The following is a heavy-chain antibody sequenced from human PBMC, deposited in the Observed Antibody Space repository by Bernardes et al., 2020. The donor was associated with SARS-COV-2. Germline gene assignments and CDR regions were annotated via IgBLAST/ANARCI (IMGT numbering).Heavy chain of an antibody. CDR1: GFTFSSYA. D-gene: IGHD2-15*01. V-gene: IGHV3-23*01. J-gene: IGHJ6*02. CDR3: AKDRQRYCSGGSCQYYYYDMDV. Sequence: GGSLRLSCAASGFTFSSYAMSWVRQAPGKGLEWVSAISGSGGSTYYADSVKGRFTISRDNSKNTLYLQMNSLRAEDTAVYYCAKDRQRYCSGGSCQYYYYDMDVWGQGTTVTVSS. CDR2: ISGSGGST.